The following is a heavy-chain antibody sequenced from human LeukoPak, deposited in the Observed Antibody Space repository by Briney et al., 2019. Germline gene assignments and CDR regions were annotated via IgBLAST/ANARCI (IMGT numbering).Heavy chain of an antibody. J-gene: IGHJ4*02. D-gene: IGHD4-17*01. CDR2: ISAYNGNT. V-gene: IGHV1-18*01. CDR3: ARDYCDYISN. CDR1: GYTFTSYG. Sequence: ASVPVSCKPSGYTFTSYGISRVRQAPGPGLEWMGWISAYNGNTNYPQKLHSRDTMTTDTSTSTCDMELRSLRSDDAAVYYCARDYCDYISNWGQGTLVSVSS.